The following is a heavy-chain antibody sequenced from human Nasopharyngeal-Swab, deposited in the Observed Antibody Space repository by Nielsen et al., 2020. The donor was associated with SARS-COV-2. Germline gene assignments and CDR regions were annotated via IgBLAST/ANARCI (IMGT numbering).Heavy chain of an antibody. J-gene: IGHJ4*02. V-gene: IGHV3-49*04. CDR3: TREYDDSWYAEIFDY. CDR2: IISKAIGGTT. CDR1: GFTFGDYA. D-gene: IGHD6-13*01. Sequence: GGSLRLSFTASGFTFGDYAMSGVRQAPGKGLEWFVFIISKAIGGTTEYAASVKGRFTISRDDSKSIAYLQLNSLKTEDTAVYYCTREYDDSWYAEIFDYWGQGTLVTVSS.